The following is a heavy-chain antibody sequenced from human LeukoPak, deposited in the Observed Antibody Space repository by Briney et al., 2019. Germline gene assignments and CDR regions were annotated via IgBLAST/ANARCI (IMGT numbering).Heavy chain of an antibody. V-gene: IGHV4-34*01. J-gene: IGHJ4*02. CDR1: GGSFSGYY. Sequence: SETLSLTCAVYGGSFSGYYWSWIRQPPGKGLEWIGVINHSGSTNYNPSLKSRVTISVDTSKNQFSLKLSSVTAADTAVYYCARGLRYSSSWYVGCYFDYWGQGTLVTVSS. D-gene: IGHD6-13*01. CDR3: ARGLRYSSSWYVGCYFDY. CDR2: INHSGST.